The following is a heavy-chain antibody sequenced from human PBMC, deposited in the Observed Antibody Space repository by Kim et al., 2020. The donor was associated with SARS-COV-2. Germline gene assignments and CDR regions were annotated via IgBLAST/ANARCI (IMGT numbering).Heavy chain of an antibody. D-gene: IGHD1-26*01. V-gene: IGHV3-21*01. J-gene: IGHJ6*02. CDR3: ARGGPRDLINYDYGMDV. CDR1: GFTFSSYS. Sequence: GGSLRLSCAASGFTFSSYSMNWVRQAPGKGLEWVSSISSSSSYIYYADSVKGRFTISRDNAKSSLYLQMNSLRAEDTAVYYCARGGPRDLINYDYGMDVWGQGTTVTVSS. CDR2: ISSSSSYI.